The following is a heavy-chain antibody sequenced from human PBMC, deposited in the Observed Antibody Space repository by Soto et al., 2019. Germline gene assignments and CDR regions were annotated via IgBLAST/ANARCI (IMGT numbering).Heavy chain of an antibody. V-gene: IGHV1-46*01. Sequence: ASVKVSCKASGYTFTSYYMHWVRQAPGQGLEWMGIINPSGGSTSYAQKFQGRVTMTRDTSTSTVYMELSSLRSEDTAVYYCARETVGVVLMVYRSGMDVWGQGITVTVSS. D-gene: IGHD2-8*01. J-gene: IGHJ6*02. CDR1: GYTFTSYY. CDR3: ARETVGVVLMVYRSGMDV. CDR2: INPSGGST.